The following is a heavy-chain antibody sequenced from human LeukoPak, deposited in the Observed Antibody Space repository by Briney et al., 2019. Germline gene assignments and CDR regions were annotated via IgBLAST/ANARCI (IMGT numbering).Heavy chain of an antibody. J-gene: IGHJ3*02. CDR1: GFTFSSYG. CDR3: ARDGLGYCSSTSCYHDAFDI. V-gene: IGHV3-33*01. D-gene: IGHD2-2*01. Sequence: GTSLRLSCAASGFTFSSYGMHWVRQAPGKGLEWVAVIWYDGSNKYYADSVKGRFTISRDNSKNTLYLQMNSLRAEDTAVYYCARDGLGYCSSTSCYHDAFDIWGQGTMVTVSS. CDR2: IWYDGSNK.